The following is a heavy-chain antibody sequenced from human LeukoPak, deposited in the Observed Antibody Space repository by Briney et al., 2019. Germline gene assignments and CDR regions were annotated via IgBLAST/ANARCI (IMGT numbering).Heavy chain of an antibody. V-gene: IGHV3-30*03. CDR3: ATEWSAGF. CDR1: GFTSSGYG. Sequence: GGSLRLSCAASGFTSSGYGMHWVRQAPGKGLEWVALISDDGSNKYYAASLKGRFTISRDNSKNTLYLQLNSLRAEDTAVYYCATEWSAGFWGQGTLVTVSP. CDR2: ISDDGSNK. D-gene: IGHD3-3*01. J-gene: IGHJ4*02.